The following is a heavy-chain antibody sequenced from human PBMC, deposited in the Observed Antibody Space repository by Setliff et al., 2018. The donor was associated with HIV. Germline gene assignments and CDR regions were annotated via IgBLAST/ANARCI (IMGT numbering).Heavy chain of an antibody. J-gene: IGHJ4*02. D-gene: IGHD4-17*01. CDR1: GPSINIHY. CDR2: IHSTGST. Sequence: ETLSLTCTVSGPSINIHYWSWIRQSPGKGFEWIGYIHSTGSTNYNPSLQSRVTISMVASRNQFSLKVTSVTAADTAVYYCAKGAGYYGDYTFDHWGQGRQVTVS. CDR3: AKGAGYYGDYTFDH. V-gene: IGHV4-59*11.